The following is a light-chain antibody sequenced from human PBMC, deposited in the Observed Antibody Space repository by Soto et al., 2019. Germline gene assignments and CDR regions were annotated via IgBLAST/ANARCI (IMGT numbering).Light chain of an antibody. CDR3: AAWDDSLNGLV. V-gene: IGLV1-44*01. CDR1: SSNIGSNT. CDR2: NNN. Sequence: QLVLTQPPSASGTPGLRVTISCSGSSSNIGSNTVNWYQQLPGTAPKLLIYNNNQRPSGVPDRFSGSKSGTSASLAISGLQSEDEADYYCAAWDDSLNGLVFGTGTKVTVL. J-gene: IGLJ1*01.